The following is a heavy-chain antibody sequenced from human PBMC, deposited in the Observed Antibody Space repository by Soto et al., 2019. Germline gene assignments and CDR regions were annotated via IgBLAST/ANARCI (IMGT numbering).Heavy chain of an antibody. CDR1: GDSFTSYA. V-gene: IGHV1-3*01. J-gene: IGHJ4*02. CDR3: ARAYSGYDFDY. Sequence: ASVKVSCKASGDSFTSYAMHCVRQAPGQRLEWMGWINAGNGNTKYSQKFQGRVTITRDTSASTAYMELSSLRSEDTAVYYCARAYSGYDFDYWGQGTLVTVSS. CDR2: INAGNGNT. D-gene: IGHD5-12*01.